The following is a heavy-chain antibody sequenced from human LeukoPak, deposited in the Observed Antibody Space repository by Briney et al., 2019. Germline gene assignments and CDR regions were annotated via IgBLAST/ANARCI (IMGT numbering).Heavy chain of an antibody. CDR2: INPSGGST. Sequence: ASVKVSCKASGYTITSKYIHWVRQAPGQGLEWMGVINPSGGSTSYAQKFQGRVTMTRDTSTSTVYMELSSLRSEDTAVYYCAREPTYSSSWYWFDPWGQGTLVTVSS. CDR1: GYTITSKY. CDR3: AREPTYSSSWYWFDP. V-gene: IGHV1-46*01. J-gene: IGHJ5*02. D-gene: IGHD6-13*01.